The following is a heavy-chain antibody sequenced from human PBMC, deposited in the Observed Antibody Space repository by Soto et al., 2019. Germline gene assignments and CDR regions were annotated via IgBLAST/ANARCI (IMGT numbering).Heavy chain of an antibody. V-gene: IGHV1-69*01. CDR1: GGTFSSYA. J-gene: IGHJ6*02. CDR3: AILDIVVVVAATRPSVYYYYGMDV. Sequence: QVQLVQSGAEVKKPGSSVKVSCKASGGTFSSYAISWVRQAPGQGLEWMGGIIPIFGTANYAQKFQGRVTITADESTSTAYMELSSLRSEDTAVYYCAILDIVVVVAATRPSVYYYYGMDVWGQGTTVTVSS. CDR2: IIPIFGTA. D-gene: IGHD2-15*01.